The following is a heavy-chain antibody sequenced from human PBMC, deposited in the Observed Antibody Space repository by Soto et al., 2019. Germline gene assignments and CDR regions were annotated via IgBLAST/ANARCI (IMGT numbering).Heavy chain of an antibody. CDR2: ISYDGSNK. CDR3: AKDRGYYGSGSYYKSPTSGMDG. Sequence: GGSLRLSCAASGFTFSSYGMHWVRQAPGKGLEWVAVISYDGSNKYYADSVKGRFTISRDNSKNTLYLQMNSLRAEDTAVYYCAKDRGYYGSGSYYKSPTSGMDGWGQGTTVTVSS. CDR1: GFTFSSYG. J-gene: IGHJ6*02. V-gene: IGHV3-30*18. D-gene: IGHD3-10*01.